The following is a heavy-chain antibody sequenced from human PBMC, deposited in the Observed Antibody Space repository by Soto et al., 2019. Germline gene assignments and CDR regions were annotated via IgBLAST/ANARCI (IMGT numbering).Heavy chain of an antibody. J-gene: IGHJ3*02. CDR3: ARLISGSWGDAFDI. CDR1: GYIFTTHW. CDR2: IYPADSET. V-gene: IGHV5-51*03. Sequence: EVQLVQSGTGVKKPGESLKISCKGSGYIFTTHWIGWVRQMPGKGLEWMDIIYPADSETRYSPSFQGHVTISADKSITTAHLQWSSLKASDTAVYYCARLISGSWGDAFDIWGQGTMVTVSS. D-gene: IGHD6-13*01.